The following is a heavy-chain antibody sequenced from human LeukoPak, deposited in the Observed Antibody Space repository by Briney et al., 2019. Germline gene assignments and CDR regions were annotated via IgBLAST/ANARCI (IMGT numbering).Heavy chain of an antibody. V-gene: IGHV3-30*02. CDR2: IGYDGNNK. J-gene: IGHJ4*02. CDR1: GFTSLSYG. D-gene: IGHD2-2*01. Sequence: GGSLRLSCAASGFTSLSYGMHWVRQAPGRGLEWVAFIGYDGNNKYYADSVKGRFTISRDNSENTPSLQMNSLRAEDTAVYYCAKCPSSTWPNLYDYCGQGTLVTVSA. CDR3: AKCPSSTWPNLYDY.